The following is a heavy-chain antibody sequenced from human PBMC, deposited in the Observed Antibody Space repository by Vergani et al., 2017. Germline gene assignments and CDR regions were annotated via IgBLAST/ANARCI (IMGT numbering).Heavy chain of an antibody. CDR3: ANSVIAGNVGVAYFGMDV. V-gene: IGHV3-9*01. Sequence: VQLVESGGGVVQPGGSLRLSCGASGFTFDDYAMHWVRQAPGKGLEWVSGINWNSDSIAYADSVKGRFTISRDKSQNTVNLQMNSLRTEDTAVYFCANSVIAGNVGVAYFGMDVWGRGTTVTVSS. J-gene: IGHJ6*02. CDR2: INWNSDSI. D-gene: IGHD2/OR15-2a*01. CDR1: GFTFDDYA.